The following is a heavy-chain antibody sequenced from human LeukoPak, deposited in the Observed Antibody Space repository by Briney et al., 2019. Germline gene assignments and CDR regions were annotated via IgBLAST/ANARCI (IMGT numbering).Heavy chain of an antibody. CDR3: ARVAGATMMSAFDI. CDR1: GGSINDYY. Sequence: PSETLSLTCSVSGGSINDYYWSWIRQPAGKGLEWIGRIYSSGSTNYNPSLKSRVTISVDTSKNQFSLKLSSVTAADTAVYYCARVAGATMMSAFDIWGQGTTVTVSS. CDR2: IYSSGST. V-gene: IGHV4-4*07. J-gene: IGHJ3*02. D-gene: IGHD1-26*01.